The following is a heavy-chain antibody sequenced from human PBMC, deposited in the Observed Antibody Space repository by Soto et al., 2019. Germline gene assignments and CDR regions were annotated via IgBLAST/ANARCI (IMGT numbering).Heavy chain of an antibody. CDR2: IIPICGTA. D-gene: IGHD6-13*01. V-gene: IGHV1-69*13. CDR3: ARGTSSSGSYGMDV. CDR1: GGTFSSYA. J-gene: IGHJ6*02. Sequence: ASVKVSCKASGGTFSSYAISWVRQAPGQGLEWMGGIIPICGTANYAQKFQGRVTITADXXXSXXXXXLXXLRXEDXAVYYCARGTSSSGSYGMDVWGQGTTVTVSS.